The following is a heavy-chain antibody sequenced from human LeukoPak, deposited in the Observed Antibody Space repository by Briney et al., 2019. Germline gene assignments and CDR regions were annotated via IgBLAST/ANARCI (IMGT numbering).Heavy chain of an antibody. CDR1: GGSISSYY. CDR2: IYYSGST. D-gene: IGHD3-22*01. CDR3: ARVTIPYYDSSGLMDY. Sequence: SETLSLTCTVSGGSISSYYWSWIRQPPGKGLEWIGYIYYSGSTNYNPSLKSRVTISVDTSKNQFSLKLSSVTAADTAVYYCARVTIPYYDSSGLMDYWGQEPWSPSPQ. V-gene: IGHV4-59*01. J-gene: IGHJ4*01.